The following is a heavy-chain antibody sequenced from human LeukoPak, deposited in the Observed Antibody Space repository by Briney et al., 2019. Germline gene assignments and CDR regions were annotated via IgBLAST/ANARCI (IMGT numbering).Heavy chain of an antibody. J-gene: IGHJ5*02. D-gene: IGHD3-22*01. CDR2: INPNSGGT. CDR3: ARDYYDSSGHGFDP. Sequence: ASVKVSCKASGYTFTGYYMHWVRQAPGQGLEWMGWINPNSGGTNYAQKFQGRVTMTRDTSISTAYMELSRLRSDDTAVYYCARDYYDSSGHGFDPWGQGTLVTVSS. V-gene: IGHV1-2*02. CDR1: GYTFTGYY.